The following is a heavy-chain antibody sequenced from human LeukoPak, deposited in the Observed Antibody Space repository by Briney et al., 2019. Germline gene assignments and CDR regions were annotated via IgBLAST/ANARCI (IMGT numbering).Heavy chain of an antibody. Sequence: PSETLSLTCTVSGGSISSSSYYWGWIRQSPGKGLEWIGSIYYSGSTYYNPSLRSRVTLSVDTSKSHFSLKLRSVTAADTAVYYCARHRDSSALEAFDIWGQGTLVTVSS. V-gene: IGHV4-39*01. CDR1: GGSISSSSYY. D-gene: IGHD3-22*01. CDR3: ARHRDSSALEAFDI. J-gene: IGHJ3*02. CDR2: IYYSGST.